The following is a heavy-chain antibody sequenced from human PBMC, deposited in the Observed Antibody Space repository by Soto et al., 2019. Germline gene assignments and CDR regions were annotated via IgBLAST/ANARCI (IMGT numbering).Heavy chain of an antibody. CDR1: GGSISSSSYY. D-gene: IGHD3-3*01. J-gene: IGHJ5*02. Sequence: TLSLTCTVSGGSISSSSYYWGWIRQPPGKGLEWIGSIYYSGSTYYNPSLKSRVTISVDTSKNQFSLKLSSVTAADTAVYYCARHGDWFDPWGQGTLVTSPQ. CDR2: IYYSGST. CDR3: ARHGDWFDP. V-gene: IGHV4-39*01.